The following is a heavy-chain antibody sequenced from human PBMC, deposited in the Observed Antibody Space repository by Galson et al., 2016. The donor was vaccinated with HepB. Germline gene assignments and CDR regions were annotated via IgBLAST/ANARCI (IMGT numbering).Heavy chain of an antibody. D-gene: IGHD2-2*01. CDR3: ARDIEGDVLVVPGAIYYYYYGMDV. Sequence: SVKVSCKASGYTFTSYAIHWVRQAPGQRLEWMGWINVGNGNTIYSQKFQGRVTITRDTSASTAYMELRSLRSEDTSVYYCARDIEGDVLVVPGAIYYYYYGMDVWGPGTTVTVSS. CDR2: INVGNGNT. J-gene: IGHJ6*02. CDR1: GYTFTSYA. V-gene: IGHV1-3*01.